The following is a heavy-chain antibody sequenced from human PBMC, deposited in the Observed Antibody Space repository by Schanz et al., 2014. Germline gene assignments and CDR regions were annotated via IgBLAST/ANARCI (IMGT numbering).Heavy chain of an antibody. V-gene: IGHV3-21*01. D-gene: IGHD2-8*02. J-gene: IGHJ5*01. Sequence: EVQLVESGGGLVKPGGSLRLSCAASGFTFNNFGMNWVRQAPGKGLEWVSSISNGGGYIYYADSVKGRFTISRDNAKNSVYLQMHSLRAEDTALYYCARDRDAGGYDSWGQGTLVTVSS. CDR2: ISNGGGYI. CDR1: GFTFNNFG. CDR3: ARDRDAGGYDS.